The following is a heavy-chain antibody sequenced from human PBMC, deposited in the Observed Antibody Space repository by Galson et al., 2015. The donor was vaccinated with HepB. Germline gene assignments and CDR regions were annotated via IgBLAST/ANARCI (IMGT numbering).Heavy chain of an antibody. CDR1: GYSFTSYW. Sequence: QSGAEVKKPGESLKISCKGSGYSFTSYWIGWVRQMPGKGLEWMGIIYPSDSYTNCSPSFQGHVTISADKSISTAYLQWSSLKASDTAMYYCARHLGAAAILANYYYYYGMDVWGQGTTVTVSS. CDR3: ARHLGAAAILANYYYYYGMDV. CDR2: IYPSDSYT. J-gene: IGHJ6*02. D-gene: IGHD2-2*01. V-gene: IGHV5-51*01.